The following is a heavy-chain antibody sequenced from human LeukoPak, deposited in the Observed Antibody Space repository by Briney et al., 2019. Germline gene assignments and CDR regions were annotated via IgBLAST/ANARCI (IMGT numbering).Heavy chain of an antibody. CDR1: GGSFSGYY. V-gene: IGHV3-48*01. Sequence: ETLSLTCAVYGGSFSGYYWSWVRQAPGKGLEWVSYISSSSSTIYYADSVKGRFTISRDNAKNSLYLQMNSLRAEDTAVYYCARDRSIDYWGQGTLVTVSS. CDR2: ISSSSSTI. CDR3: ARDRSIDY. J-gene: IGHJ4*02.